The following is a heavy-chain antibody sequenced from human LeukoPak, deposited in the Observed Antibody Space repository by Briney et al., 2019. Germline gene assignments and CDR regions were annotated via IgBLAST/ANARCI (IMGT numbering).Heavy chain of an antibody. CDR3: ARKSRIVVVPAAIFGMDV. J-gene: IGHJ6*02. CDR1: GFTFSSYG. D-gene: IGHD2-2*01. CDR2: IWYDGSNK. V-gene: IGHV3-33*01. Sequence: GGSLRLSCAASGFTFSSYGMHWVRQAPGKGLEWVAVIWYDGSNKYYADSEKGRITVSRDNSKNPLYLQMNSLRAEGTAVYYCARKSRIVVVPAAIFGMDVWGQGTTVTVSS.